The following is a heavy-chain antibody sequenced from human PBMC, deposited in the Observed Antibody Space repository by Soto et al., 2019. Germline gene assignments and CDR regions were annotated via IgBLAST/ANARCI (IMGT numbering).Heavy chain of an antibody. CDR2: VSGSGGTT. CDR3: ARCTVDTIVTSGWCHYLDP. J-gene: IGHJ5*02. V-gene: IGHV3-23*01. CDR1: GFTFSSSA. D-gene: IGHD6-19*01. Sequence: EVQLLDSGGGLVQPGGSLRLSSAASGFTFSSSAMSWVRQAPGKGLEWVSAVSGSGGTTYYADSVRGRFTISRDNSKNTLHLQMTSLRAEDTAIYFCARCTVDTIVTSGWCHYLDPWGQGTLVTVSS.